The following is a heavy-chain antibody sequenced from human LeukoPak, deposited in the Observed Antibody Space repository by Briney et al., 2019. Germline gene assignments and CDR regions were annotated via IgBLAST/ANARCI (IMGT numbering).Heavy chain of an antibody. CDR3: ARDRQIAY. J-gene: IGHJ4*02. Sequence: PGGSLRLSCAASGFTFSSYEMNWVRHAPGKGLEWLSYSSSDGDTTYYADSAKGRFTVSRDNAENSLYLQMNSLRAEDTAVYYCARDRQIAYWGQGTLVTVSS. CDR1: GFTFSSYE. CDR2: SSSDGDTT. V-gene: IGHV3-48*03.